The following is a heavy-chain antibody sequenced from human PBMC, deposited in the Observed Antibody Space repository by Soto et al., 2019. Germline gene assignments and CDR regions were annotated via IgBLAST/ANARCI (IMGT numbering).Heavy chain of an antibody. V-gene: IGHV3-30*18. Sequence: HPGGSLRLSCAASGFTFSSYGMHWVRQAPGKGLEWVAVISYDGSNKYYADSVKGRFTISRDNSKNTLYLQMNSLRAEDTAVYYCAKGHYYDSSGYRWSAPHWGQGTLVTVSS. CDR3: AKGHYYDSSGYRWSAPH. CDR2: ISYDGSNK. J-gene: IGHJ4*02. D-gene: IGHD3-22*01. CDR1: GFTFSSYG.